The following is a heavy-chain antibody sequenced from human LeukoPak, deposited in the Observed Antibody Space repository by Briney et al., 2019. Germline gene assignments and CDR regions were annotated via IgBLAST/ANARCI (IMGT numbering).Heavy chain of an antibody. D-gene: IGHD3-3*01. V-gene: IGHV4-59*12. Sequence: SETLSLTCTVSGGSISSYYWSWIRQPPGKGLEWIGYIYYSGSTNHNPPLKSRVTISVDTTKNQFSLKLSSVTAADTALYCCAMEPTNFWRTYSFVYWGQGTLVTVSS. CDR3: AMEPTNFWRTYSFVY. CDR2: IYYSGST. CDR1: GGSISSYY. J-gene: IGHJ4*02.